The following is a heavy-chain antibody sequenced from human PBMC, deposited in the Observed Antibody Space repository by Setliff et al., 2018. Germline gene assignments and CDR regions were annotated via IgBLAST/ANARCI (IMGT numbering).Heavy chain of an antibody. CDR1: GVSINSISYY. CDR3: ARDNRGYASAFDI. CDR2: IYQSGDT. Sequence: SKTLSLTCSVSGVSINSISYYWTWLRQHPGKGLEWIGYIYQSGDTYFNPSLRRRLTMSLDTSKNQFSLKLRSVTAADTAVYYCARDNRGYASAFDIWGQGTMVTVSS. J-gene: IGHJ3*02. D-gene: IGHD6-25*01. V-gene: IGHV4-31*03.